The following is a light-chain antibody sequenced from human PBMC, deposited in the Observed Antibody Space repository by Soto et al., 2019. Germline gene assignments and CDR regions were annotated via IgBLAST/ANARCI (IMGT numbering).Light chain of an antibody. CDR2: GAS. CDR1: QSVSGSY. V-gene: IGKV3-20*01. Sequence: EIVLTQSPGTLSLSPGERATLSCRASQSVSGSYLAWYQQKPGQAPRLLIYGASSRATGIPHRFSGSGSGTDFTLTISRLEPADFAVYYCQQYGSSPTFGQGTKVDIK. CDR3: QQYGSSPT. J-gene: IGKJ1*01.